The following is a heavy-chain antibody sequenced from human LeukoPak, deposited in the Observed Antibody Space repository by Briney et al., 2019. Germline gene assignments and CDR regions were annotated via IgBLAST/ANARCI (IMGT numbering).Heavy chain of an antibody. Sequence: GGSLRLSCAASGFTFSGYGMHWVRQAPGKGLEWVSVTSYDGSSKYYADSVKGRPTIYRDNSRNTLYLQMDSLRVEDTAVYYCARDAAYNWNYVDYWGQGTLVTVSS. D-gene: IGHD1-20*01. CDR3: ARDAAYNWNYVDY. J-gene: IGHJ4*02. CDR1: GFTFSGYG. CDR2: TSYDGSSK. V-gene: IGHV3-30*03.